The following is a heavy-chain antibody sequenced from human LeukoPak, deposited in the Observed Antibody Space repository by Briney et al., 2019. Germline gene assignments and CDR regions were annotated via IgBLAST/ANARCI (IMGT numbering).Heavy chain of an antibody. Sequence: PSETLSVTCTVSGGSISSHYWSSIRQPPGRGLEWIGYIYYSGSTNYNPSLKSRVTISVDTSKNQFSLKLSSVTAADTAVNYCARQGIAAASFDYWCQGTLVTVSS. V-gene: IGHV4-59*11. D-gene: IGHD6-13*01. CDR1: GGSISSHY. J-gene: IGHJ4*02. CDR2: IYYSGST. CDR3: ARQGIAAASFDY.